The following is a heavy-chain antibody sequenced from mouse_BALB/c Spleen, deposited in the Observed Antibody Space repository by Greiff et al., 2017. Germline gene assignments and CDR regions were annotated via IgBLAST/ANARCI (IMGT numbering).Heavy chain of an antibody. CDR2: ISSGGSYT. CDR3: ARHYSSYAMDY. J-gene: IGHJ4*01. Sequence: EVQVVESGGGLVKPGGSLKLSCAASGFTFSSYAMSWVRQTPEKRLEWVATISSGGSYTYYPDSVKGRFTISRDNAKNTLYLQMSSLRSEDTAMYYCARHYSSYAMDYWGQGTSVTVSS. D-gene: IGHD2-1*01. CDR1: GFTFSSYA. V-gene: IGHV5-9-3*01.